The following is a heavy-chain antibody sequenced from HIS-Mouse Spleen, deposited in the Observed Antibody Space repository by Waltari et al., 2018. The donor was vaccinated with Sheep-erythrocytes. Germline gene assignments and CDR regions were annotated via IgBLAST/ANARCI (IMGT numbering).Heavy chain of an antibody. CDR1: GFTFSSYS. CDR2: ISSSSSYI. Sequence: GFTFSSYSMNWVRQAPGKGLEWVSSISSSSSYIYYADSVKGRFTISRDNAKNSLYLQMNSLRAEDTAVYYCARGYCSSTSCYGYFQHWGQGTLVTVSS. J-gene: IGHJ1*01. V-gene: IGHV3-21*01. CDR3: ARGYCSSTSCYGYFQH. D-gene: IGHD2-2*01.